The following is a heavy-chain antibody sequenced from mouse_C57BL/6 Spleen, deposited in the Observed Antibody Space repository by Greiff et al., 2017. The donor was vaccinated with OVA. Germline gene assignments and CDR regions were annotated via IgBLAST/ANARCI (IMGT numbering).Heavy chain of an antibody. V-gene: IGHV1-55*01. Sequence: QVQLKQPGAELVKPGASVKMSCKASGYTFTSYWITWVKQRPGQGLEWIGDIYPGSGSTNYNEKFKSKSTLTVDTSSSTAYMQLSSLTSEDSAVYYCAREGSMEWLPCDYWGQGTTLTVSS. J-gene: IGHJ2*01. CDR2: IYPGSGST. D-gene: IGHD2-2*01. CDR1: GYTFTSYW. CDR3: AREGSMEWLPCDY.